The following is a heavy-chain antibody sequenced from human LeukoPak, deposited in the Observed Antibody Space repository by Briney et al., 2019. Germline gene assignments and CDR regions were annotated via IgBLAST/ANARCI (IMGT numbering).Heavy chain of an antibody. D-gene: IGHD3-10*01. Sequence: SETLSLTCTVSGGSISSYYWSWIRQPAGKGLEWIGRIYTSGSTNYNPSLKSRVTMSVDTSKNQFSLKLSSVTAADTAVYYCARECRYGSGSYYYYYGMDVWGQGTTATVSS. CDR2: IYTSGST. CDR3: ARECRYGSGSYYYYYGMDV. CDR1: GGSISSYY. V-gene: IGHV4-4*07. J-gene: IGHJ6*02.